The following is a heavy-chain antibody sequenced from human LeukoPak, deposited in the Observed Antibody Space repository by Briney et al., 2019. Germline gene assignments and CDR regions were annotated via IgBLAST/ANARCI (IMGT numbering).Heavy chain of an antibody. CDR3: ARGGYNWNYKGNWFDP. V-gene: IGHV1-18*04. J-gene: IGHJ5*02. CDR1: GYTFTGYY. D-gene: IGHD1-7*01. CDR2: INPNSGNT. Sequence: ASVKVSCKASGYTFTGYYMHWVRQAPGQGLEWMGWINPNSGNTNYAQKLQGRVTMTTDTSTSTAYMELRSLRSDDTAVYYCARGGYNWNYKGNWFDPWGQGTLVTVSS.